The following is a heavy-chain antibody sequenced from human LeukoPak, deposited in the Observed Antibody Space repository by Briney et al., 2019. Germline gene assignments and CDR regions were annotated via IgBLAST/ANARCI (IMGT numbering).Heavy chain of an antibody. CDR2: IKQDGSEK. Sequence: PGGTLRLSCAASGFTFSGFAMSWVRRTPGRGLEWVANIKQDGSEKYYVDSVKGRFTISRDNAKNSLYLLMNSLRAGDTAVYYFARRGAYYDILTGYYEGNYGMDVWGQGTTVTVSS. V-gene: IGHV3-7*01. CDR3: ARRGAYYDILTGYYEGNYGMDV. D-gene: IGHD3-9*01. CDR1: GFTFSGFA. J-gene: IGHJ6*02.